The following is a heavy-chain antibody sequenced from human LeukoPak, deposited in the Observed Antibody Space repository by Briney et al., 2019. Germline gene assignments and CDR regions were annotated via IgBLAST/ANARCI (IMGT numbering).Heavy chain of an antibody. V-gene: IGHV1-46*01. CDR3: ARVNNGGTADY. J-gene: IGHJ4*02. CDR1: GYTLTSYY. CDR2: INPSGGST. D-gene: IGHD6-13*01. Sequence: ASVKVSCKASGYTLTSYYMHWVRQAPGQGLEWMGIINPSGGSTSYAQKFQGRVTMTRDMSTSTVYMELSSLRSEDTAVYYCARVNNGGTADYWGQGTLVTVSS.